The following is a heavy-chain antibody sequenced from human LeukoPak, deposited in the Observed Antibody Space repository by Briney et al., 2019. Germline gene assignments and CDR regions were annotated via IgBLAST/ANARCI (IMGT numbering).Heavy chain of an antibody. Sequence: RPSETLSLTCTGSGGSISSYYWSWIRQPPGKGLEWVGDIPYNGSTNYNPSLKSRVTISVDTSKNQFSLKLSSVTAADTAVYYCARTTEGGYTYGYFYYYYVDVWGKGTTVTISS. J-gene: IGHJ6*03. D-gene: IGHD5-18*01. CDR2: IPYNGST. V-gene: IGHV4-59*01. CDR1: GGSISSYY. CDR3: ARTTEGGYTYGYFYYYYVDV.